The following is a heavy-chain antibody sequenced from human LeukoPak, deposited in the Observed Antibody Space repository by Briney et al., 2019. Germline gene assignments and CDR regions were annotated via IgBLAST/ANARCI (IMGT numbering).Heavy chain of an antibody. CDR2: ITNTGGDT. D-gene: IGHD2-2*01. CDR1: GFTFSNYA. Sequence: PGGSLRLSCAVSGFTFSNYAMGWVRQAPGKGLEWVSIITNTGGDTNHADSVKGRFTISRDNSKNTLYLQMNSLRVEDTAVYYCAKGVGPSAPNGRVFDFWGQGTLVTVSS. J-gene: IGHJ4*02. V-gene: IGHV3-23*01. CDR3: AKGVGPSAPNGRVFDF.